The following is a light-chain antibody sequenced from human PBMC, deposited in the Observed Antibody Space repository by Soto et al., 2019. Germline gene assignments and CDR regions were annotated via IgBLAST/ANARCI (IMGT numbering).Light chain of an antibody. CDR1: SSDVGGYNY. CDR3: LSYADTAYV. CDR2: EVS. J-gene: IGLJ1*01. V-gene: IGLV2-8*01. Sequence: QSVLTQPPSASGSPGQSVTISCAGTSSDVGGYNYVSWYQQYPGKVRKLMIYEVSERPSGVPDRFSGSKSGNTAFLTVSGLQAEDEADYYCLSYADTAYVFGTGTKFTVL.